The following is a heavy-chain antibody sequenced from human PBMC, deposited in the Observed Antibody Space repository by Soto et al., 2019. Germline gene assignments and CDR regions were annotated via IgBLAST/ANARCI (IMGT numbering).Heavy chain of an antibody. J-gene: IGHJ4*02. CDR2: IYYSGST. V-gene: IGHV4-59*08. CDR1: GGSISSYY. D-gene: IGHD4-4*01. CDR3: ARRTVTKTFDY. Sequence: ETLSLTCTVSGGSISSYYWSWIRQPPGKGLEWIGYIYYSGSTNYNPSLKSRVTISVDTSKNQFSLKLSSVTAADTAVYYCARRTVTKTFDYWGQGTLVTVSS.